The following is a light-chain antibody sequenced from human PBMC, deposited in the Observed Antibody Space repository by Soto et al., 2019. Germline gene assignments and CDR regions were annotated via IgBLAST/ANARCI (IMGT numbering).Light chain of an antibody. CDR2: GAS. J-gene: IGKJ1*01. CDR3: QQYGSSQWT. CDR1: QSVSYSY. V-gene: IGKV3-20*01. Sequence: EIVLTQSPGTLSLSPGARDPLSCRASQSVSYSYLAWYQQKPGQAPRLLISGASSRATGIPDRFSGSGSGTDFTLTISRLEPEDFAVYYCQQYGSSQWTFGQGTKVDIK.